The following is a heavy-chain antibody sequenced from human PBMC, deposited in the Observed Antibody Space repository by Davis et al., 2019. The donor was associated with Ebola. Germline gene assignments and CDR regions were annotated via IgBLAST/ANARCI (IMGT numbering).Heavy chain of an antibody. D-gene: IGHD3-3*01. CDR2: ISSNGGST. J-gene: IGHJ4*02. CDR1: GFTFSSYA. V-gene: IGHV3-64D*06. Sequence: PGGSLRLSCSASGFTFSSYAMHWVRQAPGKGLEYVSAISSNGGSTYYADSVKGRFTISRDNSKNTLYLQMSSLRAEDTAVYYCVKTRGATLRFLECNWGQGTLVTVSS. CDR3: VKTRGATLRFLECN.